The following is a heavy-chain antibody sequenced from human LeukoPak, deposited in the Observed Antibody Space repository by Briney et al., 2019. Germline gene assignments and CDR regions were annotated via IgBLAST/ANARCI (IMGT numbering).Heavy chain of an antibody. V-gene: IGHV3-15*01. CDR3: TTWDGVD. CDR1: GFTLSNDR. J-gene: IGHJ3*01. D-gene: IGHD1-26*01. CDR2: IKSKSDGGTT. Sequence: GGSLRLPCAASGFTLSNDRMSWVRQAPGKGLEWVGHIKSKSDGGTTDCAAPVKGRFTISRDDSKHTLSLQMNSLKSEDTAVYYCTTWDGVDWGQGTKVTVSS.